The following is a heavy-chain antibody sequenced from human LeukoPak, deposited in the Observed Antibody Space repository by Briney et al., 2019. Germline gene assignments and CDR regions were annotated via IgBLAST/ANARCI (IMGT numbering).Heavy chain of an antibody. Sequence: GGSLRLSCAASGFSFSTYGMHWVRQASGKGLELVAFIRYDGNEIYYADSVKGRFTISRDNSKNTLYLQMNSLRAEETAVYYCARAGPSSSWHQFDYWGQGTLITVSS. D-gene: IGHD6-13*01. CDR3: ARAGPSSSWHQFDY. CDR1: GFSFSTYG. V-gene: IGHV3-30*02. J-gene: IGHJ4*02. CDR2: IRYDGNEI.